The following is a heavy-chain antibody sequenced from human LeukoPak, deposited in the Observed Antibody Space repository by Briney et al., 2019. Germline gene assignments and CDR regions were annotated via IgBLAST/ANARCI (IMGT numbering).Heavy chain of an antibody. CDR2: ISAYNGNT. J-gene: IGHJ6*02. V-gene: IGHV1-18*01. Sequence: GASVKVSCKASGYTXTSYGISWVRQAPGQGLEWMGWISAYNGNTNYAQKLQGRVTMTTDTSTSTAYMELRSLRSDDTAVYYCARVRYCSGGSCYSRNYYYYGMDVWGQGTTVTVSS. CDR3: ARVRYCSGGSCYSRNYYYYGMDV. CDR1: GYTXTSYG. D-gene: IGHD2-15*01.